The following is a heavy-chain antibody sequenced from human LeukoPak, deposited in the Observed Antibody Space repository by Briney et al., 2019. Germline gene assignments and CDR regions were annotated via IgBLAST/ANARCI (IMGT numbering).Heavy chain of an antibody. Sequence: ASVKVSCKASGYTLTSYGISWVRQAPGQGLEWMGWISAYNGNTNYAQKLQGRVTMTTDTSTSTAYMELRSLRSDDTAVYYCARVGFFGLVVPAAMHLYFDYWGQGTLVTVSS. CDR1: GYTLTSYG. J-gene: IGHJ4*02. CDR3: ARVGFFGLVVPAAMHLYFDY. CDR2: ISAYNGNT. V-gene: IGHV1-18*01. D-gene: IGHD2-2*01.